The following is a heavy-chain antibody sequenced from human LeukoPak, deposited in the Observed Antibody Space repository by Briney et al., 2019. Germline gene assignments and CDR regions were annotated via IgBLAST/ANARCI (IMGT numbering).Heavy chain of an antibody. V-gene: IGHV3-48*04. Sequence: PGRSLRLSCAASGFTFSSYSMNWVRQAPGKGLEWVSYISSSSSTIYYADSVKGRFTISRDNAKNSLYLQMNSLRAEDTAVYYCAKKGYYDGSGYYMYYFDHWGQGTLVTVSS. D-gene: IGHD3-22*01. J-gene: IGHJ4*02. CDR3: AKKGYYDGSGYYMYYFDH. CDR2: ISSSSSTI. CDR1: GFTFSSYS.